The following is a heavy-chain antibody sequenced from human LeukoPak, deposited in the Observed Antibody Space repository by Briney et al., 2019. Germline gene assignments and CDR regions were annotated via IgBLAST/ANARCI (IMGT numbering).Heavy chain of an antibody. CDR2: ISSSSSYI. J-gene: IGHJ4*02. CDR1: GFTFSSYS. Sequence: GGSLRLSCAASGFTFSSYSMNWVRQAPGKGLEWVSSISSSSSYIYYADSVKGRFTISRDNAKNSLYLQMNSLRAEDTAVYYCARGKMATIPRPEHYFDYWGQGTLVTVSS. D-gene: IGHD5-24*01. V-gene: IGHV3-21*01. CDR3: ARGKMATIPRPEHYFDY.